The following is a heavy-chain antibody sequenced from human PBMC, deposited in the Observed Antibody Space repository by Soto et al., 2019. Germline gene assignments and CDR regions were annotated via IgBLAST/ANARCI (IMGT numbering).Heavy chain of an antibody. V-gene: IGHV3-30*18. D-gene: IGHD6-19*01. CDR3: GKGGRQWLVTCDFND. Sequence: VQLVESGGGVVQPGRSLRLSCAASGFTFSDYAMHWVRQAPGKGLEWVAVVSHDGRNTHYADSVKGRFTISRDSSKNTVSLEMTSLRAEDTGVYYCGKGGRQWLVTCDFNDWGQGALVPVSS. J-gene: IGHJ4*02. CDR2: VSHDGRNT. CDR1: GFTFSDYA.